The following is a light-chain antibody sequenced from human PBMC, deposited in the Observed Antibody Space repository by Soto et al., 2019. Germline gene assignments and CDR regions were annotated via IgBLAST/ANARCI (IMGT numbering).Light chain of an antibody. CDR3: QQYYLYPLT. CDR2: DAS. Sequence: AIRLTQSPSSLSASTGDRVTITCRASQDISKYLAWYQQKPGKAPDLLIYDASTLQSGDPSRFSGSGSGTDFTLTISRLQSEDIATYYCQQYYLYPLTFGGGTKVEIK. V-gene: IGKV1-8*01. J-gene: IGKJ4*01. CDR1: QDISKY.